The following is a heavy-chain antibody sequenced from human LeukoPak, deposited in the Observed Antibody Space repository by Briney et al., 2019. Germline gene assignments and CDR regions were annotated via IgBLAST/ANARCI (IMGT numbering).Heavy chain of an antibody. CDR3: ARGITMVQGRAPHDNWIDP. V-gene: IGHV4-34*01. Sequence: SETLSLTCAVYGGSFSGNYWNWIRQPPGKGLEWIGEINHSGSTNYNPSLKSRVTISVDTSKSQFSLKLSSVTAADTAVYYCARGITMVQGRAPHDNWIDPWGQGALVTVSS. D-gene: IGHD3-10*01. J-gene: IGHJ5*02. CDR2: INHSGST. CDR1: GGSFSGNY.